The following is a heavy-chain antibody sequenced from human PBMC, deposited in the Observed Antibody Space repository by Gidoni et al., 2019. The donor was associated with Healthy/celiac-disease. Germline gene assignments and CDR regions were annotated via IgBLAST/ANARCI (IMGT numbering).Heavy chain of an antibody. CDR2: ITPFNGNT. J-gene: IGHJ3*02. Sequence: QMQLVQSGAEVKKTGSSVKVSCKASGYTFTYRYLHWVRQAPGQALEWMGWITPFNGNTNYAQKFQDRVTITRDRSMSTAYMELSSMRSEDTAMYYGERSRGEYGDLGQDAFDIWGQGTMVTVSS. CDR1: GYTFTYRY. D-gene: IGHD4-17*01. V-gene: IGHV1-45*02. CDR3: ERSRGEYGDLGQDAFDI.